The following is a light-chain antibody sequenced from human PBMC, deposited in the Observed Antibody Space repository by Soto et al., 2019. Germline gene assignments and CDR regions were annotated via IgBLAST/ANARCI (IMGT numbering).Light chain of an antibody. CDR2: AAS. CDR1: QSIRSS. CDR3: QQYSGSPRT. Sequence: DIQMTQSPSSLSASVGDRVTITCRTSQSIRSSLNWYQQKPGKAPNLLIYAASRLQSGVPSRFSASGSGTDFTPTISRLEPEDFVVYYCQQYSGSPRTFGQGTKVDIK. J-gene: IGKJ1*01. V-gene: IGKV1-39*01.